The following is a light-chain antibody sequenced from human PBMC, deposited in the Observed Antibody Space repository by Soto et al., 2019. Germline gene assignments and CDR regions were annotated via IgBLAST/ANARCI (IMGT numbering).Light chain of an antibody. Sequence: SYELAQPPSVSMAPGQTARITCGGNNIGSKGVHWYQQKPGQAPVLVVYDDSDRPSGIPERFSGSNSGNTATLTVSGVEAGDEADYYCQVWDSNIDHYVFGTGTKVTVL. CDR1: NIGSKG. V-gene: IGLV3-21*02. CDR3: QVWDSNIDHYV. J-gene: IGLJ1*01. CDR2: DDS.